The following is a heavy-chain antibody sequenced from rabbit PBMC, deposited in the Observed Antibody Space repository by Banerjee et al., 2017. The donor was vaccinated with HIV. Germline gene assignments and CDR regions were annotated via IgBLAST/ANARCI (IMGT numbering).Heavy chain of an antibody. CDR1: GFNFNSYY. V-gene: IGHV1S7*01. CDR2: IDPVFGKT. CDR3: ARSGDSSYGYGPFKL. Sequence: QLVESGGGLVQPGGSLKLSCKTSGFNFNSYYMNWLRQAPGKGLEWIGYIDPVFGKTYYANWVNGRFTISSHNAQNTLYLQLNSLTAADTATYFCARSGDSSYGYGPFKLWGPGTLVTVS. D-gene: IGHD6-1*01. J-gene: IGHJ4*01.